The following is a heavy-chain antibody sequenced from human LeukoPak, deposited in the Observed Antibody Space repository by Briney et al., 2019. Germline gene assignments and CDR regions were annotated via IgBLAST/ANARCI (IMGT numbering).Heavy chain of an antibody. CDR2: IYPGDSNT. V-gene: IGHV5-51*01. Sequence: GESLKISCKGSGYSFTSNWIGWVRQMPGKGLEWMGIIYPGDSNTKYSPSFQGQVTISADKSISTAYLQWSSLKASDTAMYYCARGLEYQLLALNWFDTWGQGTLVTVSS. D-gene: IGHD2-2*01. CDR1: GYSFTSNW. CDR3: ARGLEYQLLALNWFDT. J-gene: IGHJ5*02.